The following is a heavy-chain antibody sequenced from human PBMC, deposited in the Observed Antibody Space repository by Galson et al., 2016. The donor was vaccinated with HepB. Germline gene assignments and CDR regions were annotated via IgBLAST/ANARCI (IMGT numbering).Heavy chain of an antibody. D-gene: IGHD5/OR15-5a*01. J-gene: IGHJ4*02. CDR3: AGQRVHDQGLLDY. V-gene: IGHV3-33*01. CDR2: IWFEGSNK. CDR1: GFTFSSYG. Sequence: SLRLSCAASGFTFSSYGMHWVRQAPGKGLEWVAVIWFEGSNKYYADSVKGRFTISRANSKNTRFLEMKSLRAEERAVNYCAGQRVHDQGLLDYWGQGTLVTVSS.